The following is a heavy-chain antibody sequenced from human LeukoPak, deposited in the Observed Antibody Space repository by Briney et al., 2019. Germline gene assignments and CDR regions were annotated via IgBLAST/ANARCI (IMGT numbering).Heavy chain of an antibody. Sequence: GASVKVCCKASGGTFSSYAISWVRQAPGQGVEWMGRIIPILGIANYAQKFQGRVTITADKSTSTAYMELSSLRSEDTAVYYCARGYYYDSSGYYDYWGQGTLVTVSS. J-gene: IGHJ4*02. V-gene: IGHV1-69*04. CDR2: IIPILGIA. D-gene: IGHD3-22*01. CDR3: ARGYYYDSSGYYDY. CDR1: GGTFSSYA.